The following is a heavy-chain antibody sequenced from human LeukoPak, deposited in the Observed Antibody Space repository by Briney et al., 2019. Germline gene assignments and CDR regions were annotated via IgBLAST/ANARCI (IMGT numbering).Heavy chain of an antibody. J-gene: IGHJ3*02. CDR2: IYHGGNT. V-gene: IGHV4-38-2*01. CDR3: ARLTASRRAFDM. Sequence: SETLSLTCAVSGFSISSGYYWGWIRQPPGKGLEWIGNIYHGGNTYYNPSLKSRLTVAVDKSQNQFPLTLSSVAAADTAVYFCARLTASRRAFDMWGQGTKVTVSS. CDR1: GFSISSGYY. D-gene: IGHD2-2*01.